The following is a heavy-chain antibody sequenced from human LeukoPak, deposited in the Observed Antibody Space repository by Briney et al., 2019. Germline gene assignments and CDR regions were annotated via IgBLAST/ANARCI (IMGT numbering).Heavy chain of an antibody. Sequence: SETLSLTCGVFGVSINDYYWSWIRQSPGKGLEWIGEISHTEGTSYNPSLESRFTMSVGTSENQLSLKLIFVTAADTAVYYCSXXRCGHSGSLCYNHWGLGTLVTVSS. CDR2: ISHTEGT. CDR1: GVSINDYY. CDR3: SXXRCGHSGSLCYNH. D-gene: IGHD2-21*01. V-gene: IGHV4-34*01. J-gene: IGHJ4*02.